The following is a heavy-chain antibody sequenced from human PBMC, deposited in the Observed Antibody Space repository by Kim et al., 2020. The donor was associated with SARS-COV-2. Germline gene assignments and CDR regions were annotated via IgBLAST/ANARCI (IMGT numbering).Heavy chain of an antibody. J-gene: IGHJ5*02. D-gene: IGHD3-3*01. CDR2: INHSGST. Sequence: SETLSLTCAVYGGSFSGYYWSWIRQPPGKGLEWIGEINHSGSTNYNPSLKSRVTISVDTSKNQFSLKLSSVTAADTAVYYCARRILQYTIFGVVGWFDPWGQGTLVTVSS. CDR3: ARRILQYTIFGVVGWFDP. CDR1: GGSFSGYY. V-gene: IGHV4-34*01.